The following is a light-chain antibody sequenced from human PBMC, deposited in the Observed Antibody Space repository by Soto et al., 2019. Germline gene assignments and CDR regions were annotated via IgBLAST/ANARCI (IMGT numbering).Light chain of an antibody. V-gene: IGKV1-27*01. J-gene: IGKJ1*01. CDR1: QGISNY. Sequence: DIQMTQSPSSLSASVGDRVTITCRASQGISNYLVWYQQKPGKVPRLLIYSASTLHSGVPSRFSGSGSGTDFTLTISSLQPEDVATYYCQKYDIAPWTFGQGTKVEVK. CDR2: SAS. CDR3: QKYDIAPWT.